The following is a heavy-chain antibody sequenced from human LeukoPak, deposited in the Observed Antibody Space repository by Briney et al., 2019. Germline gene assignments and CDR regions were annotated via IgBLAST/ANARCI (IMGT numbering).Heavy chain of an antibody. CDR3: QCIAVAGTLQVDY. Sequence: GGSLRLSCAASGFTFSNYWMHWVRQAPGKGLVWVSRIHTDGISTTYADSVKGRFTISRDNAKNSLYLQMNSLRAEDTAVYYCQCIAVAGTLQVDYWGQGTLVTVSS. J-gene: IGHJ4*02. D-gene: IGHD6-19*01. V-gene: IGHV3-74*01. CDR2: IHTDGIST. CDR1: GFTFSNYW.